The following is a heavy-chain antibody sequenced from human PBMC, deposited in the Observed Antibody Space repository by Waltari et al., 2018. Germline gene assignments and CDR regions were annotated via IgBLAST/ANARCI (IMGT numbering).Heavy chain of an antibody. CDR3: ARDIAVVMRDHYYYAMDV. D-gene: IGHD2-15*01. CDR2: IYSSGIT. J-gene: IGHJ6*02. V-gene: IGHV4-61*02. CDR1: GGPISSGGYN. Sequence: QVQLQDSGPGLVKPSQTLSLTCTCSGGPISSGGYNWSWIRQPPGRGLDWFGRIYSSGITNYNPSLKCRVTISVDTAKNQCSLKLSSVTAQDTAVYYCARDIAVVMRDHYYYAMDVWGHGTMVTVSS.